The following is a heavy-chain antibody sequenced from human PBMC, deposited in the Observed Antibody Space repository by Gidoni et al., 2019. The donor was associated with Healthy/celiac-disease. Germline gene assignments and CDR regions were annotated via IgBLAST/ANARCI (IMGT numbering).Heavy chain of an antibody. J-gene: IGHJ4*02. CDR3: ARHHTNYYDSSGFDY. CDR1: GCSISSSSYH. Sequence: QLQLQESGPGLVKPSETLSLPCTVSGCSISSSSYHWGWIRQPPGKGLVWIGSIYYSGSTYYNPSLKSRVTISVDTSKNQFSLKLSSVTAADTAVYYCARHHTNYYDSSGFDYWGQGTLVTVSS. D-gene: IGHD3-22*01. V-gene: IGHV4-39*01. CDR2: IYYSGST.